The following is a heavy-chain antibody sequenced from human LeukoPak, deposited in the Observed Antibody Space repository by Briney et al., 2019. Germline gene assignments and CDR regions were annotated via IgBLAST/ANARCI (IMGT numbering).Heavy chain of an antibody. CDR2: ISDSSRTI. V-gene: IGHV3-48*01. CDR3: ARDQIGYCSSTSSYNYYYYGMDV. CDR1: GFTFSSYS. Sequence: GGSLRLSCAASGFTFSSYSTNWVRQAPGEGLEWVSYISDSSRTIYYADSVKGRFTISRDNAKNSLYLQMNSLRAEDTAVYYCARDQIGYCSSTSSYNYYYYGMDVWGQGTTVTVSS. D-gene: IGHD2-2*02. J-gene: IGHJ6*02.